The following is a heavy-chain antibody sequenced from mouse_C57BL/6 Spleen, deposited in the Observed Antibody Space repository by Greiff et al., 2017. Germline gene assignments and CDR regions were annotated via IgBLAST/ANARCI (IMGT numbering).Heavy chain of an antibody. D-gene: IGHD1-1*01. J-gene: IGHJ2*01. CDR1: GYTFTSYW. Sequence: QVQLQQPGAELVKPGASVKMSCKASGYTFTSYWITWVKQRPGQGLEWIGDIYPGSGSTNYNEKFKSKATLTVDTSSSTAYMQLSSLTSEDSAVYYCARWYYGSSYVGYFGYWGQGTTLTVSS. CDR2: IYPGSGST. V-gene: IGHV1-55*01. CDR3: ARWYYGSSYVGYFGY.